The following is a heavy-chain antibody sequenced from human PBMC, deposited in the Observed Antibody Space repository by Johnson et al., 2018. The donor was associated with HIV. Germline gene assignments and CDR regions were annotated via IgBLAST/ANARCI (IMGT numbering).Heavy chain of an antibody. Sequence: QVQLVESGGGVVQPGRSLRLSCAASGLTFSSYAMYCVRQAPGKGLEWVAVISYVGSNKYYADSVKGRFTISRDNSKNTLYLQMNSLRAEDTAVYYCARPIARGASDIWGQGTMVAVSS. CDR3: ARPIARGASDI. V-gene: IGHV3-30-3*01. CDR2: ISYVGSNK. D-gene: IGHD3-10*01. J-gene: IGHJ3*02. CDR1: GLTFSSYA.